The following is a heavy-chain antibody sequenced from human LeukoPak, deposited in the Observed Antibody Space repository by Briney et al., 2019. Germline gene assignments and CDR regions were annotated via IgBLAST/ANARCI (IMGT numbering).Heavy chain of an antibody. V-gene: IGHV3-9*01. CDR3: AKDTVIRYYDSSGYSSYFDC. D-gene: IGHD3-22*01. Sequence: GGSLRLSCAASGFTFDDYAMHWVRQAPGKGLEWVSGISWNSGSIGYADSVKGRFTISRDNAKNSLYLQMNSLRAEDTALYYCAKDTVIRYYDSSGYSSYFDCWGQGTLVTVSS. CDR1: GFTFDDYA. J-gene: IGHJ4*02. CDR2: ISWNSGSI.